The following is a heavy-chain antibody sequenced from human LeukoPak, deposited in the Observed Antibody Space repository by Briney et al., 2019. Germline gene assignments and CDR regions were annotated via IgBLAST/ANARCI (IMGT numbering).Heavy chain of an antibody. CDR1: GYTFTGYY. CDR3: ARSVVWFGSPYNWFDP. Sequence: ASVKVSCKASGYTFTGYYMHGVRQAPGQGLEWMGRINPNSGCTNYAQKFQGRVTMTRDTSISTAYMELSRLRSDDTAVYYCARSVVWFGSPYNWFDPWGQGTLVTVSS. J-gene: IGHJ5*02. V-gene: IGHV1-2*06. D-gene: IGHD3-10*01. CDR2: INPNSGCT.